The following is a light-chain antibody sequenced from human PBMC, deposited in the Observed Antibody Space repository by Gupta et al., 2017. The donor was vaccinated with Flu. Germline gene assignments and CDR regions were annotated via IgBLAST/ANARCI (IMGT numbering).Light chain of an antibody. CDR2: EAS. CDR1: QSVSSY. J-gene: IGKJ1*01. V-gene: IGKV3-11*01. CDR3: QQRSSWPRT. Sequence: PATLSLSPGERATLSCRTSQSVSSYFAWYQQKPGQAPRLLIYEASNRATGIPARFSGSGSGTDFTLIISSLEPEDFAVYYCQQRSSWPRTFGQGTKVEI.